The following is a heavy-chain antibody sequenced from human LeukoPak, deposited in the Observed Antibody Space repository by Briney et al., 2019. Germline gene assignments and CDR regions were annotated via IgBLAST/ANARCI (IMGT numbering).Heavy chain of an antibody. J-gene: IGHJ5*02. D-gene: IGHD2-8*01. CDR3: ARRPYCTNGVCYGELGFDP. CDR1: GYTFTSYA. CDR2: INTNTGNP. Sequence: ASVKVSCKASGYTFTSYAMNWVRQAPGQGLGWMGWINTNTGNPTYAQGFTGRFVFSLDTSVSTAYLQISSLKAEETAVYYCARRPYCTNGVCYGELGFDPWGQGTLVTVSS. V-gene: IGHV7-4-1*02.